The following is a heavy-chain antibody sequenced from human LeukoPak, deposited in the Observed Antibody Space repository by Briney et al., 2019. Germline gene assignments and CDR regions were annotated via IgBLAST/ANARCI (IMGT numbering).Heavy chain of an antibody. CDR3: AKGGGWLIDY. CDR2: ISGNGGST. D-gene: IGHD6-19*01. V-gene: IGHV3-43*02. CDR1: GFTFHDYA. J-gene: IGHJ4*02. Sequence: GGSLRLSCAASGFTFHDYAIHWVRQAPRKGLEWVCHISGNGGSTYYADSVKGRFTISRDNSKKSLYLQMNRLRTEDTALYYCAKGGGWLIDYWGQGTLVTVSS.